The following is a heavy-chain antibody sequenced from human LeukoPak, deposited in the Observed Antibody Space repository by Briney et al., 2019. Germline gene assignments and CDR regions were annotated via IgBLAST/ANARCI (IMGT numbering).Heavy chain of an antibody. V-gene: IGHV3-21*01. J-gene: IGHJ4*02. CDR3: ALGEPRSPFDY. CDR2: ISSSSSYI. Sequence: GGSLRLSCAASGFDFSRYAMYWVRQAPGKGLEWVSSISSSSSYIYYADSVKGRFTISRDNAKNSLYLQMNSLRAEDTAVYYCALGEPRSPFDYWGQGTLVTVSS. D-gene: IGHD1-26*01. CDR1: GFDFSRYA.